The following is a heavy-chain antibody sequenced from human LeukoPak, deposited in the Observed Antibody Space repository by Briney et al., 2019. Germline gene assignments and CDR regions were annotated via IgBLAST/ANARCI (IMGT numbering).Heavy chain of an antibody. CDR1: GGSFSGYY. CDR3: ARGPDIVLMVYARTSNFDY. D-gene: IGHD2-8*01. V-gene: IGHV4-34*01. J-gene: IGHJ4*02. CDR2: INHSGST. Sequence: PSETLSLTCAVYGGSFSGYYWSWIRQPPGKGLEWIGEINHSGSTNYNPSLESRVTISVDTSKNQFSLKLSSVTAADTAVYYCARGPDIVLMVYARTSNFDYWGQGTLVTVSS.